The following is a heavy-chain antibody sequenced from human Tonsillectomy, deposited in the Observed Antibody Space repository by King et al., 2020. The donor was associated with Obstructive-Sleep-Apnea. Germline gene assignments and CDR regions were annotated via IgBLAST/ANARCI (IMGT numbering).Heavy chain of an antibody. Sequence: VQLVESGGGLVQPGRSLRLSCAASGFSFDDYAMHWVRQTPGKGLEWVSGINWNSGNIVYADSVKGRFTISRDNAKNSLYLQMNSLRAEDTALYYCVKDRAGGVPDACDIWGQGTMVTVSS. V-gene: IGHV3-9*01. CDR2: INWNSGNI. D-gene: IGHD3-16*01. CDR3: VKDRAGGVPDACDI. CDR1: GFSFDDYA. J-gene: IGHJ3*02.